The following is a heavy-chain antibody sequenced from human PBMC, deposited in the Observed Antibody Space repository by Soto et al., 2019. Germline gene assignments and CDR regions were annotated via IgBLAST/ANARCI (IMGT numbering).Heavy chain of an antibody. D-gene: IGHD6-13*01. J-gene: IGHJ4*02. V-gene: IGHV1-18*01. CDR2: ISAYNGNT. Sequence: ASLKVSCKASGYTFTSYGISWVRQAPGQGLEWMGWISAYNGNTNYAQKLQGRVTMTTDTSTSTAYMELRSLRSDDTAVYYCARDLGGGYSSSWYDYWGQGTLVTVSS. CDR3: ARDLGGGYSSSWYDY. CDR1: GYTFTSYG.